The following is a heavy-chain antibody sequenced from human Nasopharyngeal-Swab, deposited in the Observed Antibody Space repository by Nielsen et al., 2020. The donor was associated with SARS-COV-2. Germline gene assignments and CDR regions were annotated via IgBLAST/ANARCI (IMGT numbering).Heavy chain of an antibody. V-gene: IGHV3-9*01. D-gene: IGHD5-18*01. Sequence: SLKISCAASGFTFDDYAMYWVRQPPGKGLEWVSSINWNSGVIGYGDSVKGRFSISRDNTKNSLYLQMNSLRPEDTALYYCAKARRTDTYGFECFDYWGQGTLVTVSS. CDR1: GFTFDDYA. CDR2: INWNSGVI. J-gene: IGHJ4*02. CDR3: AKARRTDTYGFECFDY.